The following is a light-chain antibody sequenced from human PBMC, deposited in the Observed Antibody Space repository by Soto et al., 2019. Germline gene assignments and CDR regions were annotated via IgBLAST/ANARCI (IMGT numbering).Light chain of an antibody. CDR2: EVT. CDR1: SSDAGGYNY. J-gene: IGLJ1*01. Sequence: QSALTQPASVSGSPGQSIAISCTGTSSDAGGYNYVSWYQQHPGKAPTLIIYEVTKRPSGVPDRFSGSKSANSASLTVSGLQAEDEADYYCSSYAGNNNPYVFGTGTKVTVL. V-gene: IGLV2-8*01. CDR3: SSYAGNNNPYV.